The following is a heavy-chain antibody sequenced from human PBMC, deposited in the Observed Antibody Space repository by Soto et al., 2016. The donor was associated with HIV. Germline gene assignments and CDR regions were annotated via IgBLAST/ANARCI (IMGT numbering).Heavy chain of an antibody. D-gene: IGHD6-19*01. CDR3: ARALSYSSGWQRWFDP. CDR2: ISSSSSYT. Sequence: QVQLVESGGGLVKPGGSLRLSCAASGFTFSDYYMSWIRQAPGKGLEWVSYISSSSSYTNYADSVKGRFTISRDNAKNSLYLQMNSLRAEDTAVYYCARALSYSSGWQRWFDPWGQGTLVTVSS. CDR1: GFTFSDYY. V-gene: IGHV3-11*05. J-gene: IGHJ5*02.